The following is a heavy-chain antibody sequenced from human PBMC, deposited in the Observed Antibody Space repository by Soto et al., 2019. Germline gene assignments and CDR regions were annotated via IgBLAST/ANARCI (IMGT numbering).Heavy chain of an antibody. CDR1: GGSISSSSYY. D-gene: IGHD6-13*01. CDR3: ARQLKQQLADY. J-gene: IGHJ4*02. CDR2: IYYSGST. Sequence: SETLSLTCTVSGGSISSSSYYWGWIRQPPGKGLEWIGSIYYSGSTYYNPSLKSRVTISVDTSKNQFSLKLSSVTAADTAVYYCARQLKQQLADYWGQGTLVTVSS. V-gene: IGHV4-39*01.